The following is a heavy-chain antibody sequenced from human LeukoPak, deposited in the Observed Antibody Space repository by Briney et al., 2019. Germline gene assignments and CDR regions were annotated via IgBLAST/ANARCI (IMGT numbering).Heavy chain of an antibody. D-gene: IGHD7-27*01. J-gene: IGHJ6*03. CDR3: ARGPLTGVRMDV. Sequence: PGGPLRLSCAASGFTFDDYGMSWVRQAPGKGLEWVSGINWNGGSTGYADSVKGRFTISRDNAKNSLYLQMNSLRAEDTALYYCARGPLTGVRMDVWGKGTTVTISS. V-gene: IGHV3-20*04. CDR2: INWNGGST. CDR1: GFTFDDYG.